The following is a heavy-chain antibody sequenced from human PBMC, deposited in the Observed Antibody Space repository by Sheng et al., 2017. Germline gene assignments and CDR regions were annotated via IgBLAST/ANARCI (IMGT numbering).Heavy chain of an antibody. Sequence: QVQLVQSGAEVKKPGSSVKVSCKASGGTFSSYAISWVRQAPGQGLEWMGGIIPIFGTANYAQKFQGRVTITTDESTSTAYMELSSLRSEDTAVYYCASRFFRYGIAARLLLGAFDIWGQGTMVTVSS. CDR3: ASRFFRYGIAARLLLGAFDI. CDR1: GGTFSSYA. D-gene: IGHD6-6*01. CDR2: IIPIFGTA. J-gene: IGHJ3*02. V-gene: IGHV1-69*05.